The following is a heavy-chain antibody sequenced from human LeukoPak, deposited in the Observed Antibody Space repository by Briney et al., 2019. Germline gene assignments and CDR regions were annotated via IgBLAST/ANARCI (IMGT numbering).Heavy chain of an antibody. Sequence: ASVKVSCKASGGTFSNYAISWVRQAPGQGLEWMGGIIPIFGTANYAQKLQGRVTMTTDTSTSTAYMELRSLRSDDTAVYYCARDIPQYYYDSSGYLARFDPWGQGTLVTVSS. J-gene: IGHJ5*02. CDR3: ARDIPQYYYDSSGYLARFDP. CDR1: GGTFSNYA. D-gene: IGHD3-22*01. V-gene: IGHV1-69*05. CDR2: IIPIFGTA.